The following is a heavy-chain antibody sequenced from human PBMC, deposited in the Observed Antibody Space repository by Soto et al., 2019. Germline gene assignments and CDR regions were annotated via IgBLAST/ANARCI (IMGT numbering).Heavy chain of an antibody. V-gene: IGHV4-31*03. CDR3: ARGGRDAVGYGIDV. CDR2: IYYSGST. Sequence: QVQLQESGPGLVKPSQTLSLTCTVSGGSISSGGYYWSWIRQHPGKGLEWIGYIYYSGSTYYNPSLKSRVTISVDTSKNQFSLKVSSVTAADTAVYYCARGGRDAVGYGIDVWGQGTTVTVSS. J-gene: IGHJ6*02. D-gene: IGHD1-1*01. CDR1: GGSISSGGYY.